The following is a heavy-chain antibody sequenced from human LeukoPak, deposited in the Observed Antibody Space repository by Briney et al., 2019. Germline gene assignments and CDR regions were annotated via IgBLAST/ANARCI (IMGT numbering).Heavy chain of an antibody. Sequence: PGRSLRLSCAASGFTFSSYGMHWVRQAPGRRLEWVAVIWYDGSNKYYADSVKGRFTISRDNSKNTLYLQMNSLRAEDTAVYYCAMDGIGDGDYWGQGTLVTVSS. CDR3: AMDGIGDGDY. CDR1: GFTFSSYG. V-gene: IGHV3-33*01. CDR2: IWYDGSNK. D-gene: IGHD1-26*01. J-gene: IGHJ4*02.